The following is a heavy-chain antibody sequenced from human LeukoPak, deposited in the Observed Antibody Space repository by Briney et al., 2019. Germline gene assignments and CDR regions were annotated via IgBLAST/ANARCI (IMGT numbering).Heavy chain of an antibody. CDR1: GFTFSSYA. J-gene: IGHJ4*02. Sequence: GGSLRLSCAASGFTFSSYAMSWVRQAPGKGLEWVSAISGSGGSTYYADSVKGRFTISRDNSKNTLYLQMNSLRAEDTAVYYCAKGTKYFDWLFHFDYWGQGTLVTVSS. CDR3: AKGTKYFDWLFHFDY. CDR2: ISGSGGST. D-gene: IGHD3-9*01. V-gene: IGHV3-23*01.